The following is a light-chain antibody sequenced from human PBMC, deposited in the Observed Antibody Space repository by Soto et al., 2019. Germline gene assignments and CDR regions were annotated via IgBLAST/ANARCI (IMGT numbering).Light chain of an antibody. CDR1: QSVFYSSNNKYY. Sequence: IVMTQSPDSLAVSLGERATINCKSSQSVFYSSNNKYYLAWYRQKPGQPPKLLIYWASIRESGVPDRISGSGSGTDYTLTISSLQAEDVAVYYWQQYYSTPPYTFGQGTKLEIK. J-gene: IGKJ2*01. V-gene: IGKV4-1*01. CDR2: WAS. CDR3: QQYYSTPPYT.